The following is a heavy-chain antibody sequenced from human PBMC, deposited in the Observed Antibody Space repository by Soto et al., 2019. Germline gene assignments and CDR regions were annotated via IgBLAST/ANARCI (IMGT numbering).Heavy chain of an antibody. CDR1: GFSLSTSGMC. V-gene: IGHV2-70*01. CDR2: IDWDDDK. J-gene: IGHJ6*02. Sequence: SGPQLWHPTPTLTLTCTFSGFSLSTSGMCVSWIRQPPGKALEWLALIDWDDDKYYSTSLKTRLTISKDTSKNQVVLTMTNMDPVDTATYYCARIRTSSIAARPDYYYGMDVWGQGTTVTVSS. CDR3: ARIRTSSIAARPDYYYGMDV. D-gene: IGHD6-6*01.